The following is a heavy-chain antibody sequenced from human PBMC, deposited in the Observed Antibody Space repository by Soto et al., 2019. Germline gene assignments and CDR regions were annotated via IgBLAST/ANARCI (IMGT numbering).Heavy chain of an antibody. CDR3: ARRGSGSYYDY. CDR2: ISGGGVST. CDR1: GFTFSSYA. Sequence: EVQLLESGGGLVQPGGSLRLSCAASGFTFSSYAMRWVRQAPVKGLEWVSAISGGGVSTYYAASVKGRFTISRDNSKNTLYLQMNSLRAEDTAVYYCARRGSGSYYDYWGQGTVVTVSS. D-gene: IGHD1-26*01. V-gene: IGHV3-23*01. J-gene: IGHJ4*02.